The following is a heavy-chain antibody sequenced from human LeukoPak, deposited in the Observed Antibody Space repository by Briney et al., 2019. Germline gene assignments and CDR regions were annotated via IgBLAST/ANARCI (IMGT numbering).Heavy chain of an antibody. CDR2: IYYSGST. J-gene: IGHJ5*02. D-gene: IGHD3-22*01. CDR3: ARAKITYYYDSSGYYYPAHWFDP. V-gene: IGHV4-59*01. Sequence: SETLSLTCTVSGGSISSYYWSWIRQPPGKGLEWIGYIYYSGSTNYNPSLKSRVTISVDTSKNQFSVKLSSVTAADTAVYYCARAKITYYYDSSGYYYPAHWFDPWGQGTLVTVSS. CDR1: GGSISSYY.